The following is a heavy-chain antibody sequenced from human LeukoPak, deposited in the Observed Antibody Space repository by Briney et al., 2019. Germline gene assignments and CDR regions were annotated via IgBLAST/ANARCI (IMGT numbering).Heavy chain of an antibody. D-gene: IGHD6-6*01. V-gene: IGHV1-2*02. CDR2: INPKNGGT. J-gene: IGHJ4*02. CDR3: ARGPSTAAFDY. Sequence: ASVKVSCKTSGYTFSDYYMHWFRQAPGQALEWMGWINPKNGGTKYAQKFQGRVTMTRETSFSTAYMDLSRLRSDDTAVYYCARGPSTAAFDYWGQGTQVTVSS. CDR1: GYTFSDYY.